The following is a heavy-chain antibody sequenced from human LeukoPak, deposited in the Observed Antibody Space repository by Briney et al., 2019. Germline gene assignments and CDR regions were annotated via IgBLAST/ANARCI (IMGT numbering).Heavy chain of an antibody. Sequence: GESLKISCKGSGYSFTTYFIGWVRQMPGKGLEWMGIIYPGDSDTRYSPSFQGQVTISADKSISTAYLQWSSLKASDTAMYYCARHFAAAARDAFDIWGQGTMVTVSS. D-gene: IGHD6-13*01. CDR1: GYSFTTYF. J-gene: IGHJ3*02. V-gene: IGHV5-51*01. CDR2: IYPGDSDT. CDR3: ARHFAAAARDAFDI.